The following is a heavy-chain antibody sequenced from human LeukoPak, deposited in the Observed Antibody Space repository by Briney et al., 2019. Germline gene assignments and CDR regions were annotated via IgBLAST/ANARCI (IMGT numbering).Heavy chain of an antibody. CDR2: IGTAGDT. CDR1: GFTFSSYD. J-gene: IGHJ4*02. CDR3: ARERGTGDFDY. D-gene: IGHD7-27*01. V-gene: IGHV3-13*01. Sequence: GGSLRLSCAASGFTFSSYDMHWVRQATGKGLEWVSAIGTAGDTYYPGSVKGRFTISRENAKNSLYLQMNSLRAGDTAVYYCARERGTGDFDYWGQGTLVTVSS.